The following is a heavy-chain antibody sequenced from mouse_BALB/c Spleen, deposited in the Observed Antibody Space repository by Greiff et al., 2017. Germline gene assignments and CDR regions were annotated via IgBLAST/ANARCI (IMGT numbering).Heavy chain of an antibody. D-gene: IGHD2-2*01. CDR3: EREKVDDGNDEGAMDY. CDR1: GYTFTNYW. Sequence: QVQLQESGAELVRPGTSVKISCTASGYTFTNYWLRWVKQRPGHGLEWIGDIYPGGGYTNYNEKFKGKATLTADTSSSTAYMQLSSLTSEDSAVYVCEREKVDDGNDEGAMDYWGQGTSVTVSA. V-gene: IGHV1-63*02. CDR2: IYPGGGYT. J-gene: IGHJ4*01.